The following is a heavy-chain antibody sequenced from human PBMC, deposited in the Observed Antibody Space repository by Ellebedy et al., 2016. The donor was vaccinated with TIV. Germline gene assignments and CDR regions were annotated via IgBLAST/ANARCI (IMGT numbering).Heavy chain of an antibody. CDR1: RFTLSMYG. Sequence: GESLKISCAASRFTLSMYGMHWVRQAPGKGLEWVAFIRYDGSNKYYADSVKGRFTISRDNSKNTVYLKMNSLRAEDTAVYYCARVQQQRYFDLRGAFDIWGQGTMVIVSA. V-gene: IGHV3-30*02. J-gene: IGHJ3*02. D-gene: IGHD3-9*01. CDR2: IRYDGSNK. CDR3: ARVQQQRYFDLRGAFDI.